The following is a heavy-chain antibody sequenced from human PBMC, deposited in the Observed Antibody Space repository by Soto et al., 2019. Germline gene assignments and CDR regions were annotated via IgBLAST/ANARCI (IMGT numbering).Heavy chain of an antibody. CDR1: GGSISSSHW. CDR3: ARVVLTITRGAFDA. V-gene: IGHV4-4*02. D-gene: IGHD3-9*01. CDR2: ISHSGTS. Sequence: QVQLQESGPGLVKPSGTLSLTCAVSGGSISSSHWWTWVRQSPGKGLEYIGEISHSGTSNSNPSLKSRVTLSVDTSKNHFSLTLTSVTAAATAVYYCARVVLTITRGAFDAWGQGTLVIVSS. J-gene: IGHJ3*01.